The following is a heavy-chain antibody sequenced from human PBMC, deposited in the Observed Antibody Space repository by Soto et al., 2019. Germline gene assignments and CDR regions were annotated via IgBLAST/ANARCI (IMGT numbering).Heavy chain of an antibody. D-gene: IGHD6-13*01. J-gene: IGHJ5*02. CDR1: GFTFSSYA. CDR3: AKDRSYSSSWYVSWWFDP. Sequence: PGGSLRLSCAASGFTFSSYAMSWVRQAPGKGLEWVSAISGSGGSTYYADSVKGRFTISRDNSKNTLYLQMNSLRAEDTAVYYCAKDRSYSSSWYVSWWFDPWGQGTLVTVSS. V-gene: IGHV3-23*01. CDR2: ISGSGGST.